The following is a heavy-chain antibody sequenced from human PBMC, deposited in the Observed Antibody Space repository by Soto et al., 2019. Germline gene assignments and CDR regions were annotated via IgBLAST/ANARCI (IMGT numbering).Heavy chain of an antibody. D-gene: IGHD2-15*01. V-gene: IGHV3-30-3*01. CDR2: ISSDGNNK. CDR1: GFTFMNYA. J-gene: IGHJ4*02. Sequence: QVHLVESGGGVVQPGRSLRLSCGASGFTFMNYAMHWVRQAPGKGLEWVTIISSDGNNKYYADSVKGRFTISRDNSKNTLYLQMNSLSVEDTAIYYCARDQDSAVITWGQGTLVTVSS. CDR3: ARDQDSAVIT.